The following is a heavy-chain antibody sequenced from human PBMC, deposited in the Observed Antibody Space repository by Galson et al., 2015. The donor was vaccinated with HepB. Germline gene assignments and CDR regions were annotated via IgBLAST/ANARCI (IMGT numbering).Heavy chain of an antibody. J-gene: IGHJ3*01. D-gene: IGHD7-27*01. CDR3: ARRTGEGDDAFGS. CDR1: GFTDRSNF. CDR2: IYRSGGT. V-gene: IGHV3-66*04. Sequence: LRHDCPDSGFTDRSNFMNWVRQAPGEGLEWVSVIYRSGGTLYADSVKGRFTISRENSKNAVYLQMNSLRAEDTAVYYCARRTGEGDDAFGSWGQGSMVTVSS.